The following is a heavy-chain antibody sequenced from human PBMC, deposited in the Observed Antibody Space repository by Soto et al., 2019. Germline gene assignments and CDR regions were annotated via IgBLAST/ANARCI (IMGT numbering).Heavy chain of an antibody. V-gene: IGHV4-31*01. Sequence: QVQLQESGPGLVKPSQTLSLTCTVSGGSISSGGYYWSWIRQHPGKGLEWIGYIYYSGSTYYNPSXXGXVXXSVDSSKNQFSLKLSSVTAADTAVYYCARGDYYAIWGQGTMVTVSS. CDR3: ARGDYYAI. CDR2: IYYSGST. D-gene: IGHD3-10*01. J-gene: IGHJ3*02. CDR1: GGSISSGGYY.